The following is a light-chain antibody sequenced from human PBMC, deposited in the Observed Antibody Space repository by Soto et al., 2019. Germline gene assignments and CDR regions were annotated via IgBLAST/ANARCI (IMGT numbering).Light chain of an antibody. V-gene: IGLV2-23*01. J-gene: IGLJ1*01. CDR3: CSYAGSSTFYV. CDR2: EGS. Sequence: QSALTQPASVSGSPGQSITISCTGTSSDVGSYNLVSWYQQHPGKAPKLMIYEGSKRPSGVSNRFSGSKSGNTASLTISGLQAEDEADYHCCSYAGSSTFYVFGTGTKVTVL. CDR1: SSDVGSYNL.